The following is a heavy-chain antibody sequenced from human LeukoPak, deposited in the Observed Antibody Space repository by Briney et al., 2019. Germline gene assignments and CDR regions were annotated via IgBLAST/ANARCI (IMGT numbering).Heavy chain of an antibody. Sequence: GGSLRLSCVVSGFTFSTYWMYWVRQAPGKGLVWVSRINTDGSTTNYADSVKGRFTISRDNTKNTLYPQMNTLRAEDTAVYYCVAAGTFDYWGQGALVTVSS. V-gene: IGHV3-74*01. CDR3: VAAGTFDY. J-gene: IGHJ4*02. D-gene: IGHD6-13*01. CDR2: INTDGSTT. CDR1: GFTFSTYW.